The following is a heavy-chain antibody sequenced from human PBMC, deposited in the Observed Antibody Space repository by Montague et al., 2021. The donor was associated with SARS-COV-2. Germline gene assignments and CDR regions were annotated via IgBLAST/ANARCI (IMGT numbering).Heavy chain of an antibody. J-gene: IGHJ2*01. D-gene: IGHD3-22*01. CDR3: ARGAPTISMILVVMTGAGWYFDL. Sequence: SETLSLTCAVYGGCFSDCYWSWNRQTPGKRLEWIGEINHSGSTNYNPSLRSRVTISVDTSKNQFSLKLSAVTAADTAVYYCARGAPTISMILVVMTGAGWYFDLWGRGTLVTVSS. CDR2: INHSGST. V-gene: IGHV4-34*01. CDR1: GGCFSDCY.